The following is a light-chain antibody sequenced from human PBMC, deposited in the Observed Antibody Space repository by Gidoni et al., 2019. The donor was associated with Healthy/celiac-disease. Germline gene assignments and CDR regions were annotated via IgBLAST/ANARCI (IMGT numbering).Light chain of an antibody. CDR1: QSISSY. CDR2: AAS. CDR3: QQSYSTPWT. J-gene: IGKJ1*01. V-gene: IGKV1-39*01. Sequence: DIQITDSPSSLSASAGDRVTITCRASQSISSYLNWYQQKPGKAPKLLIYAASSLQSGVPSRFSGSGSGTDFTLNISSLQPEDVATYYCQQSYSTPWTFGQGTKVEIK.